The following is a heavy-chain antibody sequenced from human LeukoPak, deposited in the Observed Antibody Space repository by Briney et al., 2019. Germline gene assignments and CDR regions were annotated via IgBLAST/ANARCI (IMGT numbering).Heavy chain of an antibody. CDR3: TRGGVDY. CDR2: ISKDGTNK. J-gene: IGHJ4*02. V-gene: IGHV3-30*03. Sequence: GGSLRLSCAASGFTFSSYSMNWVRQAPGKGLQWVAVISKDGTNKYYADSVKGRFTISRDNSKNTLYLQMNSLRAEDTAVYFCTRGGVDYWGQGTLVTVSS. D-gene: IGHD3-10*01. CDR1: GFTFSSYS.